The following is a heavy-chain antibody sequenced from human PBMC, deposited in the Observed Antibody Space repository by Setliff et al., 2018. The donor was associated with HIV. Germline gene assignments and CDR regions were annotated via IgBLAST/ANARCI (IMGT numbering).Heavy chain of an antibody. V-gene: IGHV1-46*01. CDR1: GYSFTSYI. CDR2: VYPGDASI. Sequence: GASVKVSCKASGYSFTSYIIHWVRQAPGQGLEWVGRVYPGDASIHYAQKFLGRVTVTRDTSTSTVYMDLSSLRFEDTAVYYCAREFPGGTYGFDYWGQGTLVTVSS. J-gene: IGHJ4*02. D-gene: IGHD1-26*01. CDR3: AREFPGGTYGFDY.